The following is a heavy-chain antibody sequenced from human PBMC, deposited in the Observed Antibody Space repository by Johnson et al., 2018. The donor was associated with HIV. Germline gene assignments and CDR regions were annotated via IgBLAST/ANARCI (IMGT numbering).Heavy chain of an antibody. CDR1: GFSVSDNY. D-gene: IGHD2-21*02. Sequence: MQLVESGGGLIQPGGSLRLSCVGSGFSVSDNYMNWVRQAPGQGLEWVSIIYNEGTSYYADSVRGRFTISRDDSKNTLFLQMNSLTSEDTAVYYCARDPGNLNCAGDCYPEDAFDIWGQGTMVTVSS. V-gene: IGHV3-53*01. CDR2: IYNEGTS. J-gene: IGHJ3*02. CDR3: ARDPGNLNCAGDCYPEDAFDI.